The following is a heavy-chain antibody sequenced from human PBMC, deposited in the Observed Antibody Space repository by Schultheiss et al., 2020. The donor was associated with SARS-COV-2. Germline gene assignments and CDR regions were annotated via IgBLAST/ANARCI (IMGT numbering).Heavy chain of an antibody. D-gene: IGHD1-7*01. V-gene: IGHV3-21*01. CDR2: ISSSCSYI. CDR3: ARTVYNWNYVGADY. CDR1: GFTFSSYS. Sequence: GGSLRLSCAASGFTFSSYSMNWVRQAPGKGLEWVSSISSSCSYIYYADSVKGRFTISRDNAKNSLYLQMNSLRAEDTAVYYCARTVYNWNYVGADYWGQGTLVTVSS. J-gene: IGHJ4*02.